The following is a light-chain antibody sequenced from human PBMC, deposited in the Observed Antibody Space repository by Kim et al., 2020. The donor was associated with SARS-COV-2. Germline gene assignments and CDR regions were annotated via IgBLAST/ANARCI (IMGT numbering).Light chain of an antibody. CDR3: SSYTVANTPYV. CDR2: DVN. J-gene: IGLJ1*01. V-gene: IGLV2-14*03. Sequence: QSALTQPASVSGSPGQSITISCTGTSSDVGGYDSVSWYQVHPGKAPKFIIFDVNKRPSGVSRRFSGSKSGDTASLTISRLQVEDEANYYCSSYTVANTPYVFGSGTQLTVL. CDR1: SSDVGGYDS.